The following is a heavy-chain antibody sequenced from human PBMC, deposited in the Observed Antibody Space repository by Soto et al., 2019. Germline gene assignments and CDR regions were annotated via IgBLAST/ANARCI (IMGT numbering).Heavy chain of an antibody. D-gene: IGHD2-2*01. V-gene: IGHV3-21*01. CDR1: GFTFSSYS. J-gene: IGHJ4*02. CDR3: ARSIVVVPAATRLFDY. CDR2: ISSSSSYI. Sequence: GGSLRLSCAASGFTFSSYSMNWVRQAPGKGLEWVSSISSSSSYIYYADSVKGRFTISRDNAKNSLYLQMNSLRAEDTAVYYRARSIVVVPAATRLFDYWGQGTLVTVSS.